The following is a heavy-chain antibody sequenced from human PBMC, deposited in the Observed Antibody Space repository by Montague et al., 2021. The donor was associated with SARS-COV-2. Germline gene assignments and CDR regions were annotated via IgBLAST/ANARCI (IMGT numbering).Heavy chain of an antibody. J-gene: IGHJ4*02. V-gene: IGHV4-34*01. Sequence: SETLSLTCAVYGGSLSGAYFSWIRHSPGTGLELIGVVNLGGVTNSNPSPKSRVPISVAMSKNQIALNLNPVTAAVTAAYYCASALFSRRGVYITTYYYSYYLDAWGKGTLVTVSS. D-gene: IGHD3-10*01. CDR2: VNLGGVT. CDR3: ASALFSRRGVYITTYYYSYYLDA. CDR1: GGSLSGAY.